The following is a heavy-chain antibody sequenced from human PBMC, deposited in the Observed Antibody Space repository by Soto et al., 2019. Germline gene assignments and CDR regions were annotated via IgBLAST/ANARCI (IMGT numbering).Heavy chain of an antibody. Sequence: QVQLVESGGGLVKTSGSLRLACAASGFTFSDYYMSWVRQAPGKGLEWVSYISSSGNTIYYADSVKGRFTISRDNAKNSVYLQMNSLRAEETALHFCAKMSSENYVDPVFSWGQGTLVTVSS. J-gene: IGHJ4*02. D-gene: IGHD3-16*01. CDR3: AKMSSENYVDPVFS. V-gene: IGHV3-11*01. CDR2: ISSSGNTI. CDR1: GFTFSDYY.